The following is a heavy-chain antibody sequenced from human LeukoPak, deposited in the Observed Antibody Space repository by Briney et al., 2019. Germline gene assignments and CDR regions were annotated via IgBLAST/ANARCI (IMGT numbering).Heavy chain of an antibody. CDR2: INTDGSST. D-gene: IGHD3-22*01. Sequence: PGGSLRLSCEASGFTFSRYWMHWVRQAPGKGLVWVSRINTDGSSTRYADSVKGRFTISRDNAKNTLYLQMNSLRAEDTAVYYCAKDTYYDSSGPSDYWGQGTLVTVSS. J-gene: IGHJ4*02. CDR1: GFTFSRYW. V-gene: IGHV3-74*01. CDR3: AKDTYYDSSGPSDY.